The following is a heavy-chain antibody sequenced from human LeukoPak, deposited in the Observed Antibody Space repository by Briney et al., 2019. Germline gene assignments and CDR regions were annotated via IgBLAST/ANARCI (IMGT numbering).Heavy chain of an antibody. CDR1: GGSFSGYY. V-gene: IGHV4-34*01. CDR2: INHSGST. Sequence: SETLSLTCAVYGGSFSGYYWSWIRQPPGKGLEWIGEINHSGSTNYNPSLKSRVTISVDTSKNQFSLKLSSVTAADTAVYYCARARVLKRWLQSLTYFDYWGQGTLVTVSS. D-gene: IGHD5-24*01. J-gene: IGHJ4*02. CDR3: ARARVLKRWLQSLTYFDY.